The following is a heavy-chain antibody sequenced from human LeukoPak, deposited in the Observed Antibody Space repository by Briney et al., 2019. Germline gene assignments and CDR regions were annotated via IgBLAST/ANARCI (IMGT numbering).Heavy chain of an antibody. D-gene: IGHD2-2*01. J-gene: IGHJ4*02. CDR3: ARRGVASCYDFAY. CDR1: GGSISSGGYY. CDR2: IYYSGST. V-gene: IGHV4-31*03. Sequence: SQTLSLTCTVSGGSISSGGYYWSWIRQHPGKGLEWIGYIYYSGSTYYNPSLKSRVTISVDTSKDQFSLKLSSVTAADTAVYYCARRGVASCYDFAYWGREPRVTVSS.